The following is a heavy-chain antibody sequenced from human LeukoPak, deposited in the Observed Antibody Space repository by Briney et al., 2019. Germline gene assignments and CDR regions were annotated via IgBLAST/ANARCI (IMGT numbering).Heavy chain of an antibody. CDR2: IYTSGST. CDR3: ARDNRGRAPNWFDP. CDR1: GGSISSNY. D-gene: IGHD2/OR15-2a*01. Sequence: TSETLSLTCTVSGGSISSNYWSWIRQPAGKGLEWIGHIYTSGSTNYNPSLKSRVTMSIDTSKNQFSLKLSSVTAADTAVYYCARDNRGRAPNWFDPWGQGTLVTVSS. V-gene: IGHV4-4*07. J-gene: IGHJ5*02.